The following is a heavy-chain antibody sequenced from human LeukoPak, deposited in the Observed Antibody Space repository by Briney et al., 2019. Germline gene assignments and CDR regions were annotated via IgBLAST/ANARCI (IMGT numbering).Heavy chain of an antibody. J-gene: IGHJ4*02. V-gene: IGHV3-21*06. CDR1: GLTFSTSG. CDR2: IGPTGSDR. CDR3: ATETNGRHYDY. D-gene: IGHD1-14*01. Sequence: KAGGSLRLSCTASGLTFSTSGFNWVRQAPGKGLEWVASIGPTGSDRYHADSIKGRFTISRDNANSFLYLQMNSLRAEDTAVYYCATETNGRHYDYWGQGTVLTVSS.